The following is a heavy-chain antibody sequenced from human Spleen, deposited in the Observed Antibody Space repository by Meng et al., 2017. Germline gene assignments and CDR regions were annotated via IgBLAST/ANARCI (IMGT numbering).Heavy chain of an antibody. V-gene: IGHV3-74*01. D-gene: IGHD4-23*01. J-gene: IGHJ4*02. CDR1: AFTVSSFG. Sequence: EVQVMDSGGGSLHPGGSLVLSCAASAFTVSSFGMHWARQAPGKGLGWVARMNEDGTTISHAGYVRGRFTISRESARNTLGLQMNSLRAEDTALYYCVRDVCGNSDHWGQGTLVTVSS. CDR3: VRDVCGNSDH. CDR2: MNEDGTTI.